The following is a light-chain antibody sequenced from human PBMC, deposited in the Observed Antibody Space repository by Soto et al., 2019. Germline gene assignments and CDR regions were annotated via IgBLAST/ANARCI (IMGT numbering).Light chain of an antibody. CDR1: QSLRHSNGYNY. Sequence: DIVMTQSPLSLPVTPGEPASISCRSSQSLRHSNGYNYLHWYLQKPGQSPQLLIYLVSNRASGVPDRFSGSGSGADFTLTISRVAAEDVGVYYCMQALQTPITFGQGTRLEIK. CDR3: MQALQTPIT. CDR2: LVS. J-gene: IGKJ5*01. V-gene: IGKV2-28*01.